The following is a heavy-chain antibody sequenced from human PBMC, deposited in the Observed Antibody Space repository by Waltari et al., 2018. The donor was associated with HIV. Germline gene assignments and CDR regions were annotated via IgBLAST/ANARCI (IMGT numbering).Heavy chain of an antibody. CDR2: TYDRGNT. CDR3: ARVARRGLVWGSPWYYGMDV. D-gene: IGHD7-27*01. CDR1: GGPLSTSSYY. Sequence: QLQLQESGPGLVKPSETLSLTCTVSGGPLSTSSYYWGWLRQPPRKGLESVGNTYDRGNTFYNSSLNSRVTMSVDTSRNQFSLNLSSVTAADTAVYYCARVARRGLVWGSPWYYGMDVWGQGTTVTVSS. V-gene: IGHV4-39*01. J-gene: IGHJ6*02.